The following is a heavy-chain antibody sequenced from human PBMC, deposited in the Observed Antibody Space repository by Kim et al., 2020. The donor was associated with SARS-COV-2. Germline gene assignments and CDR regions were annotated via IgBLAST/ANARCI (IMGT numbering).Heavy chain of an antibody. J-gene: IGHJ4*02. Sequence: SETLSLTCTVSGGSISGYYWSWIRQPPGKGLEWIGYIYNSGSPKYNPSLKSRVTISGDTSVNQCSLKLSSVTAADTAVDFCARSGSTGWERVNYWGQGTLVTVSS. CDR1: GGSISGYY. CDR3: ARSGSTGWERVNY. V-gene: IGHV4-59*01. CDR2: IYNSGSP. D-gene: IGHD6-19*01.